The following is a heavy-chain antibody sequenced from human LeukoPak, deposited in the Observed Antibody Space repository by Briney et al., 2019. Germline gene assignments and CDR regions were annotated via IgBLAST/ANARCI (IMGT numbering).Heavy chain of an antibody. CDR2: ISGSGGST. J-gene: IGHJ4*02. Sequence: PGGSLRLSCAAFGFTFSNYSVSWVRQGPGKGLEWVSAISGSGGSTYYADSVKGRFTISRDNSKNTLYLQMNSLRAEDTALYYCAKDRSSITSCSNYWGQGTLVTISS. D-gene: IGHD2-2*01. V-gene: IGHV3-23*01. CDR1: GFTFSNYS. CDR3: AKDRSSITSCSNY.